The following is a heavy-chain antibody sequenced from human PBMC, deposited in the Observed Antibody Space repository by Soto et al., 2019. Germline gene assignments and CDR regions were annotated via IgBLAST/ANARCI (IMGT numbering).Heavy chain of an antibody. CDR3: ARGLLVFSAHYYMDV. J-gene: IGHJ6*03. CDR1: GYTFTSYD. V-gene: IGHV1-8*01. CDR2: MNPNSGNT. D-gene: IGHD3-10*02. Sequence: ASVKVSCKASGYTFTSYDINWVRQATGQGLEWMGWMNPNSGNTGYAQKFQGRVTMTRNTPISTAYMGLSSLRSEDTAVYYCARGLLVFSAHYYMDVWGKGTTVTVSS.